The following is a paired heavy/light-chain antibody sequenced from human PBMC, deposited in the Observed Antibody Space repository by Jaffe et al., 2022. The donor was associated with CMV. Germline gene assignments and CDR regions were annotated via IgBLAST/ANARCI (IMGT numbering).Heavy chain of an antibody. V-gene: IGHV4-59*01. Sequence: QVQLQESGPGLVKPSETLSLTCTISDGSISTYYWSWLRQPPGKGLEWIGNINYSGSTKYNPSLKSRVTISVDTSKKQFSLKLRSVTAADTAVYYCARDFVGSSGWGNYNYNYMDVWGKGTTVIVSS. CDR2: INYSGST. CDR1: DGSISTYY. CDR3: ARDFVGSSGWGNYNYNYMDV. D-gene: IGHD6-19*01. J-gene: IGHJ6*03.
Light chain of an antibody. Sequence: DIQMTQSPSSLSASVGDRVTITCRASQGISNSLAWYQQKPGEAPKLLLHAASTLERGVPSRFSGSGSGADYSLSIGSLQPEDFATYYCQQYYSIPPTFGQGTRLEIK. CDR1: QGISNS. J-gene: IGKJ5*01. CDR3: QQYYSIPPT. V-gene: IGKV1-NL1*01. CDR2: AAS.